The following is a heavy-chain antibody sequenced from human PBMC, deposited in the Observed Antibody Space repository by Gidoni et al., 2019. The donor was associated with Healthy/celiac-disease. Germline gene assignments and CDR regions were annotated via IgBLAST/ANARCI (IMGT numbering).Heavy chain of an antibody. J-gene: IGHJ4*02. Sequence: EVQLVESGGCLVQPGGSLSRSCAASGFTFSSDAMSWVRQAPGKGLVWVSAISGSGGTQYYADSVKGRFTISRDNSKNTLYLQMNSLRADDTAVYYCAKSPEECVTPATGFDYWGQGTLFTVSS. CDR2: ISGSGGTQ. D-gene: IGHD1-1*01. CDR1: GFTFSSDA. CDR3: AKSPEECVTPATGFDY. V-gene: IGHV3-23*04.